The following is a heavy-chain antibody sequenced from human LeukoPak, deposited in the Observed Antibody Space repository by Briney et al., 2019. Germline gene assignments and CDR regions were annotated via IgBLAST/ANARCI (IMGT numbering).Heavy chain of an antibody. V-gene: IGHV1-8*01. D-gene: IGHD2-2*02. J-gene: IGHJ3*02. CDR1: GYTFTSYD. Sequence: ASVKVSCKASGYTFTSYDINWVRQATGQGLEWMGWTNPNSGNTGYAQKFQGRVTMTRNTSISTAYMELSSLRSEDTAVYYCARESHCSSTSCYNGGAFDIWGQGTMVTVSS. CDR3: ARESHCSSTSCYNGGAFDI. CDR2: TNPNSGNT.